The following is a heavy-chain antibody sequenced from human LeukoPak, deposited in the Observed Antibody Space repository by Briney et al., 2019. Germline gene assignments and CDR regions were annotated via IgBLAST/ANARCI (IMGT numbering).Heavy chain of an antibody. J-gene: IGHJ6*02. Sequence: GGSLRLSCTRSGFTLGDHAMTWVRQVPGKGLEWVGFIRSNAYRGTTDYAASVKGRFTISRDDSKNVVYLQMNGLKSEDTAVYYCSRGPIQLLVHNGMDVWGQGTTVTVSS. V-gene: IGHV3-49*04. CDR3: SRGPIQLLVHNGMDV. CDR1: GFTLGDHA. D-gene: IGHD5-24*01. CDR2: IRSNAYRGTT.